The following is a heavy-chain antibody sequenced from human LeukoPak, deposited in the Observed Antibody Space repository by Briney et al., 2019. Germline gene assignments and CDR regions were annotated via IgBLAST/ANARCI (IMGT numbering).Heavy chain of an antibody. CDR2: IGYDGSKK. J-gene: IGHJ4*02. Sequence: PGGSLRLSCAASGFAFSSYGMHWVRQSAGKGLEWVAFIGYDGSKKYYADSVKGRFTISRDNSKNTLYLQMNSLRAEDTAVYYCAKDLAMVVFDYWGQGTLVTVSS. D-gene: IGHD5-18*01. CDR1: GFAFSSYG. V-gene: IGHV3-30*02. CDR3: AKDLAMVVFDY.